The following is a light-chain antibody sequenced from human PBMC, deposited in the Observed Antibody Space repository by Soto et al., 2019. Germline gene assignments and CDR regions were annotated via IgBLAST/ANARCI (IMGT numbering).Light chain of an antibody. J-gene: IGLJ7*01. Sequence: QLVLTQPPSASGTPGQRVTISCSGSSSNIGSNYVYWYQQLPGTAPKLLIYRNNQRPSGVPDRFSGSESGTSASLAISGLRSEDEADYYCAAWDDSLSGYAVFGGGTQLTVL. CDR3: AAWDDSLSGYAV. CDR1: SSNIGSNY. CDR2: RNN. V-gene: IGLV1-47*01.